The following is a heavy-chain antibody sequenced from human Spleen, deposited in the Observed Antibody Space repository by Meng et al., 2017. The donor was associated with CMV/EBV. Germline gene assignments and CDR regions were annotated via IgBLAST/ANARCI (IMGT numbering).Heavy chain of an antibody. D-gene: IGHD6-19*01. CDR2: INPNSGDT. CDR1: GDTFTDYY. V-gene: IGHV1-2*02. Sequence: QGPLVQSGAELRKPGASVKVSCKASGDTFTDYYMHWVRQAPGQGLEWMGCINPNSGDTNYAQKFQGRVTMTRDTSISTAYMELSRLRSDDTAVYYCARDLPDSSGPLDYWGQGTLVTVSS. J-gene: IGHJ4*02. CDR3: ARDLPDSSGPLDY.